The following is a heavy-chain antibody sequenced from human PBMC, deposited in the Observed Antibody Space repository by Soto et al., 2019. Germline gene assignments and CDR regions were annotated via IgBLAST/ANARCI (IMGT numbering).Heavy chain of an antibody. D-gene: IGHD2-2*01. CDR3: AREIVVVPAAILGAYYYGMDV. Sequence: GASVKVSCKASGYTFTSYYMHWVRQAPGQGLEWMGIINPSGGSTSYAQKFQGRVTMTRDTSTSTVYMELSSLRSEDTAVYYCAREIVVVPAAILGAYYYGMDVWGQGTTVTVSS. CDR2: INPSGGST. J-gene: IGHJ6*02. CDR1: GYTFTSYY. V-gene: IGHV1-46*01.